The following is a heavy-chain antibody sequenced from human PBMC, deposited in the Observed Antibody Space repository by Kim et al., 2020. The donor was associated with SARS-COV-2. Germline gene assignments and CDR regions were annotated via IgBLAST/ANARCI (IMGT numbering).Heavy chain of an antibody. V-gene: IGHV1-2*02. Sequence: ASVKVSCKASGYTFTGYYMHWVRQAPGQGLEWMGWINPNSGGTNYAQKFQGRVTMTRDTSISTAYMELSRLRSDDTAVYYCARDRGAAATRDYWGQGTLVTVSS. CDR2: INPNSGGT. CDR1: GYTFTGYY. J-gene: IGHJ4*02. D-gene: IGHD2-15*01. CDR3: ARDRGAAATRDY.